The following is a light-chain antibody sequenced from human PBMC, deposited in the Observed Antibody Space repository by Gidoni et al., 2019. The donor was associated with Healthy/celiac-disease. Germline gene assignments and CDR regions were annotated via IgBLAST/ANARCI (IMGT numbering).Light chain of an antibody. Sequence: EIQMIQSPSSLSASVGDRVTITCRASQSISSYLNWYPQKPGKAPKLLIYAASSLQSGVPSRFSGSRSGTDFTLTISSLQPEDFATYYCQQSYSTPLTFXXXTKLEIK. V-gene: IGKV1-39*01. CDR3: QQSYSTPLT. J-gene: IGKJ2*01. CDR1: QSISSY. CDR2: AAS.